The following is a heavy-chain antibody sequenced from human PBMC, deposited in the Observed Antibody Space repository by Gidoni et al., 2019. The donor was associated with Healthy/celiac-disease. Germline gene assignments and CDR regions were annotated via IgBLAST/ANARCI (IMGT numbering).Heavy chain of an antibody. Sequence: EVQLVESGGGLVQPGGSLRLSCAASGFTVSSNYMSWVRQAPGKGLEWVSVIYSGGSTYYADSVKSRFTISRDNSKNTLYLQMNSLRAEDTAVYYCARDLAPIVGATYRRTAYWGQGTLVTVSS. V-gene: IGHV3-66*01. J-gene: IGHJ4*02. CDR1: GFTVSSNY. CDR2: IYSGGST. CDR3: ARDLAPIVGATYRRTAY. D-gene: IGHD1-26*01.